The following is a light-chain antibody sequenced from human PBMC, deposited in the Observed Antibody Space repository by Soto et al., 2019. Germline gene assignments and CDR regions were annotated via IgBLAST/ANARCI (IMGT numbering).Light chain of an antibody. CDR2: GAS. V-gene: IGKV3-15*01. CDR3: QQSNKWPYT. Sequence: EIVMTQSPATLSVSPGERVTLSCRASQSVSSNLAWYQQKPGQAPRLLFYGASTRATGLPARFSGSGSGTDFTLTISSLQSEDFAVYYCQQSNKWPYTFGQGTKLEIK. CDR1: QSVSSN. J-gene: IGKJ2*01.